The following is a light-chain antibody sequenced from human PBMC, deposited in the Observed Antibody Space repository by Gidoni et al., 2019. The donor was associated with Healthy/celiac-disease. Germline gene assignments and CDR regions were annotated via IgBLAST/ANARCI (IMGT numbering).Light chain of an antibody. CDR1: QSISSY. CDR3: QQSYSNPLT. J-gene: IGKJ4*01. Sequence: DIHMTQSPSSLSASVGDRVTITCRASQSISSYLNWYQQKPGKAPKLLIYAASSLQSGVPSRFSGSGSGTDFTLTISSLQPEDFATYYCQQSYSNPLTFXGXTKVEIK. CDR2: AAS. V-gene: IGKV1-39*01.